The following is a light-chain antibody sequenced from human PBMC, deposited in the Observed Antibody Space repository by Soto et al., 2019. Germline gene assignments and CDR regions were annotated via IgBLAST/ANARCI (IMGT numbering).Light chain of an antibody. CDR3: QQDGTSPPT. J-gene: IGKJ4*01. CDR2: GAS. V-gene: IGKV3-20*01. Sequence: EIVLTQSPGTLSLSPGERATLSCRASQSVYRNYLAWYQQKPGQAPRLLMYGASTRATGIPDRFSGSGSGTDFTLTINRLEPEDFAVYSGQQDGTSPPTFGGGTKVEIK. CDR1: QSVYRNY.